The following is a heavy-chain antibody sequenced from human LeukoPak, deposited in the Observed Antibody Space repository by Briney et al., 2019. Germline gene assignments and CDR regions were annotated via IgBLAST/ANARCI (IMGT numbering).Heavy chain of an antibody. CDR1: GFTFSSYW. CDR2: KKQDGSEK. J-gene: IGHJ4*02. Sequence: GGSLRLSCAASGFTFSSYWMSWVRQAPGKGLEWVANKKQDGSEKYYVDSVKGRFTIPRDNAKNSLYLQMNSLRAEDTAVYYCAREADSSSLWYFDYWGQGTLVTVSS. V-gene: IGHV3-7*01. CDR3: AREADSSSLWYFDY. D-gene: IGHD6-13*01.